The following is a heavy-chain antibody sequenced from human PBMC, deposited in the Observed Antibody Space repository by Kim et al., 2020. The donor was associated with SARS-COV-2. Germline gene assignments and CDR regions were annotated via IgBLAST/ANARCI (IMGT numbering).Heavy chain of an antibody. Sequence: SETLSLTCTVSGATIDSYYWSWVRQAPGGGLEWIGTFRDSLNFNYNPSLQSRVTMSSDLSKSQISLRLSSVTAADTATYFCARTYASDYEGRKGGFDFWG. CDR2: FRDSLNF. CDR1: GATIDSYY. CDR3: ARTYASDYEGRKGGFDF. V-gene: IGHV4-4*07. J-gene: IGHJ3*01. D-gene: IGHD3-16*01.